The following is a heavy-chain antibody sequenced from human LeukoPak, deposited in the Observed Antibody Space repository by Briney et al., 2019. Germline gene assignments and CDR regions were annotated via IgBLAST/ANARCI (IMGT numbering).Heavy chain of an antibody. CDR1: GGSISSGGYY. V-gene: IGHV4-30-2*01. CDR3: ARDSPGKLPFDY. Sequence: SETLSLTCTVSGGSISSGGYYWSWIRQPPGKGLEWIGYIYHSGSTYYNPSLKSRVTISVDRSKNQFSLRLSSVTAADTAVYYCARDSPGKLPFDYWGQGTLVTVSS. CDR2: IYHSGST. J-gene: IGHJ4*02.